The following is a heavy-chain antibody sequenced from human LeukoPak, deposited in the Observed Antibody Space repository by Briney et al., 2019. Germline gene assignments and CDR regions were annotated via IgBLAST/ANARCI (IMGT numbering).Heavy chain of an antibody. CDR3: AKDISGSGYYGSFY. CDR2: ISWDSGSI. D-gene: IGHD3-22*01. Sequence: PGGSLRLSCAASGFTFDDYAMHWVRHAPGKGLEWVSGISWDSGSIGYADSVKGRFTISRDNAKNSLYLQMNSLRAEDTALYYCAKDISGSGYYGSFYWGQGTLVTVSS. J-gene: IGHJ4*02. CDR1: GFTFDDYA. V-gene: IGHV3-9*01.